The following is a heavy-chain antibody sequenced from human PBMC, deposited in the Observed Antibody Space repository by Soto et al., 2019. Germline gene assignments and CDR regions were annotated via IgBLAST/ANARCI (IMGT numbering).Heavy chain of an antibody. D-gene: IGHD3-9*01. J-gene: IGHJ4*02. CDR1: GFTLSSYG. CDR2: ISYDGSHE. Sequence: GVSLRLSCAASGFTLSSYGMHWVRQAPGKGLEWVAVISYDGSHEYYADSVKGRFTISRDNSKNTLYLQMNSLRAEDTAMYYCAKDREILSGYYLSPYFDSWGQGTLVTVSS. V-gene: IGHV3-30*18. CDR3: AKDREILSGYYLSPYFDS.